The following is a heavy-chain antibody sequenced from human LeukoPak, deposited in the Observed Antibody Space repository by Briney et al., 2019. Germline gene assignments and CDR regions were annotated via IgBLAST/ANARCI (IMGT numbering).Heavy chain of an antibody. Sequence: YYWSWIRQPPGKGLEWIGYIYYSGSTNYNPSLKSRVTISVDTSKNQFSLKLSSVTAADTAVYYCARVGEWLLLDYWGQGTLVTVSS. CDR3: ARVGEWLLLDY. CDR2: IYYSGST. D-gene: IGHD3-3*01. J-gene: IGHJ4*02. V-gene: IGHV4-59*01. CDR1: YY.